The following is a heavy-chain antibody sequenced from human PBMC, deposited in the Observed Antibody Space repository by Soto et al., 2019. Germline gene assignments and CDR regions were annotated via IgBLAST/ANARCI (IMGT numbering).Heavy chain of an antibody. CDR2: ICSSSSYI. CDR1: GFTFSSYS. Sequence: GGSLRLSCAASGFTFSSYSMNWVRQAPGKGLEWVSSICSSSSYIYYADSVKGRFTISRDNAMNSLYLQMNSLRAEDTAVYYCANDWASPRHYWGQGTLVTVSS. J-gene: IGHJ4*02. V-gene: IGHV3-21*01. D-gene: IGHD2-21*01. CDR3: ANDWASPRHY.